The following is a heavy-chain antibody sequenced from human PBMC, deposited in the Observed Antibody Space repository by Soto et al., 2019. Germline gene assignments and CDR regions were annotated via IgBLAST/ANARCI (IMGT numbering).Heavy chain of an antibody. CDR2: ISAYNGKT. D-gene: IGHD6-13*01. CDR3: ASAPPLVDY. V-gene: IGHV1-18*01. J-gene: IGHJ4*02. Sequence: QVQLVQSGAEVKKPGASVKVSCKASGYTFTSYYISWVRQAPGQGLEWMGWISAYNGKTNYAPKLQGRVTMTTDTSTGPAYLELRRLRSDGTAVYYCASAPPLVDYWGQGTLVPVSS. CDR1: GYTFTSYY.